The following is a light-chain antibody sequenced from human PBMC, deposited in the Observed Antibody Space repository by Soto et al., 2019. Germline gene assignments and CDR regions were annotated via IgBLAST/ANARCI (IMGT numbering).Light chain of an antibody. CDR3: QQLNNYSRT. Sequence: DIQMTQSPSTPSGSVGDRVTITCRASQGISNYLVWYQQKPGKAPNLLIYGASTLQSGVPSRFSGSGSGTDFTLTIDSLQPEDVATYYCQQLNNYSRTFGPGTKVDIK. CDR2: GAS. V-gene: IGKV1-9*01. CDR1: QGISNY. J-gene: IGKJ3*01.